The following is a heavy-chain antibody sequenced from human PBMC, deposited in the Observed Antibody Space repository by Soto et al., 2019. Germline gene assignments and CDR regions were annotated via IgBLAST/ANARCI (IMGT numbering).Heavy chain of an antibody. Sequence: PGGSLRLSCVASGLNLIDYTMHWVRQVPGKGLEWVSLISWNGDSSDYADSVKSRFTISRDNTKNSLYLQMNSLKTDDTALYFCVKAGKFKAFDVWGQGTLVT. V-gene: IGHV3-43*01. CDR2: ISWNGDSS. J-gene: IGHJ3*01. CDR3: VKAGKFKAFDV. D-gene: IGHD1-26*01. CDR1: GLNLIDYT.